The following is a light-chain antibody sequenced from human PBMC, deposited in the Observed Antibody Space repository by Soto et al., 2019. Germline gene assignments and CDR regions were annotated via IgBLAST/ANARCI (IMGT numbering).Light chain of an antibody. V-gene: IGLV2-14*01. J-gene: IGLJ2*01. CDR3: SSYTSSSTHVV. CDR1: SSDVGGYNY. Sequence: QSVLTQPASVSGSPGQSITISCTGTSSDVGGYNYVSWYQQHPGKAPKLMIYDVSNRPSGVSNRFSGSKSGNTASLTISGLSAEDEADYYCSSYTSSSTHVVFGGGTKLTV. CDR2: DVS.